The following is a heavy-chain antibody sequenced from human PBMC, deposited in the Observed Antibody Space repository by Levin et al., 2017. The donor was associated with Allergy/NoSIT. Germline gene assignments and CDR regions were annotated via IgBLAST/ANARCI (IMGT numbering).Heavy chain of an antibody. CDR2: INPDSGGT. J-gene: IGHJ6*03. CDR3: ARDSNSYYYMAV. Sequence: GESLKISCQASGYTFIGYYVHWVRQAPGQGLEWMGWINPDSGGTKYAQKFQGRVTMTRDTSISTAYMELSRLTSDDTAVYYCARDSNSYYYMAVWGKGTTVTVSS. CDR1: GYTFIGYY. V-gene: IGHV1-2*02.